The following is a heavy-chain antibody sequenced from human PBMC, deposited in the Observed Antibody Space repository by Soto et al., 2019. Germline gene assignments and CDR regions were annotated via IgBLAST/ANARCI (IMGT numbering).Heavy chain of an antibody. J-gene: IGHJ5*02. CDR1: GFTFSSYS. CDR3: ARDGGPLGYCISTSCYTNWFDP. D-gene: IGHD2-2*02. CDR2: ISSSSSTI. V-gene: IGHV3-48*02. Sequence: PGGSLRLSCAASGFTFSSYSMNWVRQAPGKGLEWVSYISSSSSTIYYADSVKGRFTISRDNAKNSLYLQMNSLRDEDTAVYYCARDGGPLGYCISTSCYTNWFDPWGQGTLVTVSS.